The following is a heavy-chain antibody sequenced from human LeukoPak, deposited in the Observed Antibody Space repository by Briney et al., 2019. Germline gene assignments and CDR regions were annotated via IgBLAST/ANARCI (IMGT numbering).Heavy chain of an antibody. V-gene: IGHV1-3*01. CDR2: INAGNGNT. Sequence: ASVKVSCKASGYTFTSYGISWVRQAPGQGLEWMGWINAGNGNTKYSQKFQGRVTITRDTSASTAYMELSSLRSEDTAVYYCARDLGEQQLVPDWFDPWGQGTLVTVSS. CDR3: ARDLGEQQLVPDWFDP. J-gene: IGHJ5*02. D-gene: IGHD6-13*01. CDR1: GYTFTSYG.